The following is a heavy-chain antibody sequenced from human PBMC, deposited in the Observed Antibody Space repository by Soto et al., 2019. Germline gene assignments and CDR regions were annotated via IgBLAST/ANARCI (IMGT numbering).Heavy chain of an antibody. D-gene: IGHD6-19*01. Sequence: PGGSLRLSCAASGFSFRSYGMHWVRQAPGKGLEWVAVISYDGSNKYYADSVKGRFTISRDNSKSTLYLQMNSLRAEDTAVYYCYAGSYSSGCYFDYWGQGTLVSVSS. CDR1: GFSFRSYG. CDR3: YAGSYSSGCYFDY. V-gene: IGHV3-30*03. CDR2: ISYDGSNK. J-gene: IGHJ4*02.